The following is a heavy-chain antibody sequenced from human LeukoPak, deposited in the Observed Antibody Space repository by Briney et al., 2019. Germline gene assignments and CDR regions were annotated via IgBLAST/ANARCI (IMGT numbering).Heavy chain of an antibody. D-gene: IGHD2-15*01. CDR2: IRSKANSYAT. V-gene: IGHV3-73*01. J-gene: IGHJ4*02. Sequence: GGSLRLSCAASGFTFSSYAMSWVRQAPGKGLEWVGRIRSKANSYATAYAASVKGRFTISRDDSKNTAHLQMNSLKTEDTAVYYCTSWVAASGTDYWGQGTLVTVSS. CDR3: TSWVAASGTDY. CDR1: GFTFSSYA.